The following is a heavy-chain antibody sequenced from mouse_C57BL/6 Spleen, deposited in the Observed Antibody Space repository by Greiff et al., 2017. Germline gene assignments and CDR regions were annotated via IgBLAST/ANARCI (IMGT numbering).Heavy chain of an antibody. CDR2: ISDGGSYT. J-gene: IGHJ3*01. CDR3: ARAEFAY. Sequence: EVHLVESGGGLVKPGGSLKLSCAASGFTFSSYAMSWVRQTPEKRLEWVATISDGGSYTYYPDNVTGRFTISRDNAKNNLYLQMSHLKSEDTAMYYCARAEFAYWGQGTLVTVSA. CDR1: GFTFSSYA. V-gene: IGHV5-4*01.